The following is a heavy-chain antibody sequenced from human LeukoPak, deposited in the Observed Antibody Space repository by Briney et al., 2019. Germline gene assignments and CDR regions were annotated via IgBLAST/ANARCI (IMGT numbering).Heavy chain of an antibody. J-gene: IGHJ4*02. V-gene: IGHV4-38-2*02. CDR1: GYSISSGYY. D-gene: IGHD1-26*01. CDR2: IYHSGST. CDR3: AKPRGSYFDDY. Sequence: SETLSLTCTVSGYSISSGYYWGWIRQPPGKGLEWIGSIYHSGSTYYNPSLKSRVTISVDTSKNQFSLKLSSVTAADTAVYYCAKPRGSYFDDYWGQGTLVTVSS.